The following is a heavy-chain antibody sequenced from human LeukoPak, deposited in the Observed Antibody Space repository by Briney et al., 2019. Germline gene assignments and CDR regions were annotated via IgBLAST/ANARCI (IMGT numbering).Heavy chain of an antibody. V-gene: IGHV4-34*01. J-gene: IGHJ4*02. CDR1: GGSFSGYY. CDR2: INHSGST. Sequence: SETLSLTCAVYGGSFSGYYWSWIRQPPGKGLEWIGEINHSGSTNYNPSLKSRVTISVDTSKNQFSLKLSSVTAADTAVYYCARGWYSGYYDSSGLLNWGQGTLVTVSS. CDR3: ARGWYSGYYDSSGLLN. D-gene: IGHD3-22*01.